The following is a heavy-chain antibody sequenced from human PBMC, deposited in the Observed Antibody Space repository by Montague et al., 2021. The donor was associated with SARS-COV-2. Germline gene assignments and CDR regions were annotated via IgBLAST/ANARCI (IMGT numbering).Heavy chain of an antibody. D-gene: IGHD5-12*01. CDR3: ARTTWLRGYFDL. CDR2: IYYSGST. Sequence: SETLSLTCTVSGGSIRSSSYYWGWIHQPPGKGLECIGSIYYSGSTYYNLSLKSRVTISVDTSKNHFSLKLSSVTAADTAVYYCARTTWLRGYFDLWGRGTLVTVSS. J-gene: IGHJ2*01. V-gene: IGHV4-39*07. CDR1: GGSIRSSSYY.